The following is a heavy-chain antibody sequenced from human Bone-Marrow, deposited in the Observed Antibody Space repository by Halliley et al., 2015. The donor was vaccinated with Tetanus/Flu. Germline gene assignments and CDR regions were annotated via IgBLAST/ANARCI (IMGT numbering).Heavy chain of an antibody. CDR2: SSGSA. D-gene: IGHD3-10*01. V-gene: IGHV4-31*02. J-gene: IGHJ6*02. CDR3: ARDEYGSGSYGREYYFGMDV. Sequence: SSGSASYTPSLKSRVTISVDTSKNQFSLKLSSVIAADTAVYYCARDEYGSGSYGREYYFGMDVWGQGTTVTVSS.